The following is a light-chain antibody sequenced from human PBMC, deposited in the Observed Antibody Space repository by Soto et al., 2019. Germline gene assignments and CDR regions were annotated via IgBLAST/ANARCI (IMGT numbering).Light chain of an antibody. CDR1: SSNIGANYD. CDR2: GNS. CDR3: QSYDSSLSVV. V-gene: IGLV1-40*01. J-gene: IGLJ2*01. Sequence: QSVLTQPPSVSGAPGQGVTISCTGGSSNIGANYDVHWYQQLPGTAPKVLIYGNSNRPSGVPDRFSGSKSGTSASLAITGLQAEDEADYYCQSYDSSLSVVFGGGTKLTVL.